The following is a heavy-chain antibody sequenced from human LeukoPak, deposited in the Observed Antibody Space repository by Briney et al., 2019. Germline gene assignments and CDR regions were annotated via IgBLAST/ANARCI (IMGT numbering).Heavy chain of an antibody. CDR3: ARERELYYYYYYYMDV. Sequence: PSETLSLTCTVSGGSISSYYWSCIRQPAGKGLEWIGRIYTSGSTNYNPSLKSRVTMSVDTSKNQFSLKLSSVTAADTAVYYCARERELYYYYYYYMDVWGKGTTVTISS. CDR1: GGSISSYY. D-gene: IGHD1-26*01. CDR2: IYTSGST. V-gene: IGHV4-4*07. J-gene: IGHJ6*03.